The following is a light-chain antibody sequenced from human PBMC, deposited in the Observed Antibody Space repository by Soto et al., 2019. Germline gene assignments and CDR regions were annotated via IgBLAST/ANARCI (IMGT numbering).Light chain of an antibody. CDR2: WAS. Sequence: DIVMTQSPDSLAVSLGERATINCKSSQSVLYSSNNKNYLAWYQQKPGQPPKLLIYWASTRESGVPGRFSGSKSWTDFTLTISSLQAEDVAVYYCEQYYSTPQTFGQGNKVEIK. J-gene: IGKJ1*01. CDR1: QSVLYSSNNKNY. V-gene: IGKV4-1*01. CDR3: EQYYSTPQT.